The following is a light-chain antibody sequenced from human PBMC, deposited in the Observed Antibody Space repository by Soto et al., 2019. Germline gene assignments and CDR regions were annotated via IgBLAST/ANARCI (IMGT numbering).Light chain of an antibody. J-gene: IGKJ2*02. Sequence: DIPMTQSPSTLSASVGDRVTITCRASQSISSWLAWYQQKPGKAPKLLIYKASSLESGVPSRFSGSGSGTEFTLTISSLQPDDFATYYCQQYNSYSSPCTFGQGTKLEIK. V-gene: IGKV1-5*03. CDR1: QSISSW. CDR3: QQYNSYSSPCT. CDR2: KAS.